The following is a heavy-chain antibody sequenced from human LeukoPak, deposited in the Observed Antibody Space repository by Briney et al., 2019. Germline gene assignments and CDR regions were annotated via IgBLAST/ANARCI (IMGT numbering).Heavy chain of an antibody. D-gene: IGHD1-14*01. CDR1: GGSISSYY. Sequence: SETLSLTCTVSGGSISSYYWSWIRQPAGKGLEWIGRIYTNGSTNYNPSPKSRVTMSVDTSKNQFSLKLSSVTAADTAVYYCARDPHTEREPFNWGQGTLVTVSS. J-gene: IGHJ4*02. CDR3: ARDPHTEREPFN. V-gene: IGHV4-4*07. CDR2: IYTNGST.